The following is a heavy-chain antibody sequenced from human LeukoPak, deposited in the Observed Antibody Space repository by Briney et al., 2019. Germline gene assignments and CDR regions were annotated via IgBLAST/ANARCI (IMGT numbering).Heavy chain of an antibody. CDR3: ARDLRTPSDTNIAIDC. J-gene: IGHJ4*02. CDR2: IYYSGST. Sequence: SETLSLTCTVSGGSISSSSYYWGRIRQPPGKGLEWIGSIYYSGSTYYNPSLKSRVTISVDTSKNQFSLKLSSVTAEDTAVYYCARDLRTPSDTNIAIDCWGQGTLVTVSS. V-gene: IGHV4-39*02. D-gene: IGHD4-23*01. CDR1: GGSISSSSYY.